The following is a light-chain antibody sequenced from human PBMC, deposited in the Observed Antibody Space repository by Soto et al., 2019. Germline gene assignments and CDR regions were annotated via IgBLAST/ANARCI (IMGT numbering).Light chain of an antibody. CDR2: DAS. V-gene: IGKV1-5*01. J-gene: IGKJ2*01. Sequence: DIQMTQSPSSLSASVGDRVTITCRASQSINHWLAWYQQKPGKAPKFLIYDASTLRNGVPSRFSGRGSGTEFTRTISSLQPDDFATYYCQQYDSHPYTFGQGTK. CDR3: QQYDSHPYT. CDR1: QSINHW.